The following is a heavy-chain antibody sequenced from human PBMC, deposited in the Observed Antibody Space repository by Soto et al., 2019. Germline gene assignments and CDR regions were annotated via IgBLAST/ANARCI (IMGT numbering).Heavy chain of an antibody. Sequence: PGESLKISCKGSGYSFTGYWISWVRQMPGKGLEWMGRIDPSDSYTNYSPSFQGHVTISADKSISTAYLQWSSLKASDTAMYYCARYYYDSSGYLDYWGQGTLVTVSS. V-gene: IGHV5-10-1*01. CDR2: IDPSDSYT. J-gene: IGHJ4*02. D-gene: IGHD3-22*01. CDR1: GYSFTGYW. CDR3: ARYYYDSSGYLDY.